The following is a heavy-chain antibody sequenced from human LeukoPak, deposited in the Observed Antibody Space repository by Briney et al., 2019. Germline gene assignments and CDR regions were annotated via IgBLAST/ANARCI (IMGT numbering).Heavy chain of an antibody. CDR1: GGSISSSSYY. CDR2: IYYSGST. V-gene: IGHV4-39*07. Sequence: SETLSLTCTVSGGSISSSSYYWGWIRQPPGKGLEWIGSIYYSGSTCYNPSLKSRVTISVDTSKNQFSLKLSSVTAADTAVYYCASASDPKGRSYDYWGQGTLVTVSS. D-gene: IGHD2-21*02. CDR3: ASASDPKGRSYDY. J-gene: IGHJ4*02.